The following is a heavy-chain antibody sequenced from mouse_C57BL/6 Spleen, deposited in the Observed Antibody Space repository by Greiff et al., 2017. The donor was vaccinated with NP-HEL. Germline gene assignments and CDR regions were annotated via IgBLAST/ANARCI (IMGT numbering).Heavy chain of an antibody. CDR1: GFSLSTFGMG. CDR3: ARIAPYYYGSSYWFAY. D-gene: IGHD1-1*01. CDR2: IWWDDDK. J-gene: IGHJ3*01. Sequence: QVTLKVSGPGILQPSQTLSLTCSFSGFSLSTFGMGVGWIRQPSGKGLEWLAHIWWDDDKYYNPALKSRLTISKDTSKNQVFLKIANVDTADTATYYCARIAPYYYGSSYWFAYWGQGTLVTVSA. V-gene: IGHV8-8*01.